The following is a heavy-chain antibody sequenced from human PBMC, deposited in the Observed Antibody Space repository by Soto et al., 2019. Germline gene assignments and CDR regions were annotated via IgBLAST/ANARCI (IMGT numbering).Heavy chain of an antibody. CDR2: ISYDGSNK. D-gene: IGHD6-13*01. CDR1: GFTFSSYG. V-gene: IGHV3-30*18. J-gene: IGHJ6*02. Sequence: PGGSLRLSCAASGFTFSSYGMHWVRQAPGKGLEWVAVISYDGSNKYYADSVKGRFTISRDNSKNTLYLQMNSLRAEDTAVYYCAKDGYSSSWYSNYYYYYGMDVWGQGTTVTVSS. CDR3: AKDGYSSSWYSNYYYYYGMDV.